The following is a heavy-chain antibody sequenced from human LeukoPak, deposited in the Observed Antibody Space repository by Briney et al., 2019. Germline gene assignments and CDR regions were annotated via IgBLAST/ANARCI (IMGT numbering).Heavy chain of an antibody. CDR2: IYYSGST. D-gene: IGHD1-26*01. V-gene: IGHV4-34*01. J-gene: IGHJ6*03. CDR3: ARRIKWELPSGRYYYYMDV. CDR1: GGSFSGYY. Sequence: SETLTLTCAVYGGSFSGYYWSWIRQPPGKGLEWIGGIYYSGSTYYNPSLKSRVTISVDTSKNQFSLKLSSVTAADTAVYYCARRIKWELPSGRYYYYMDVWGKGTTVTISS.